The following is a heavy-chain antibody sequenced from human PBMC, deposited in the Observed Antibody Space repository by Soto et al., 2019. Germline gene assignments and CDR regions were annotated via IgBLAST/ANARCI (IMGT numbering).Heavy chain of an antibody. D-gene: IGHD1-26*01. CDR3: ARGGKFHSEHLWEASYSHGLDV. CDR1: GGTFKKFA. Sequence: QVQLVQSGPEVKKPGSSVKVSCEASGGTFKKFAISWVRQAPGQGLEWMGGTLPFLGSSKYPQKFQGRVTIAAGESATTTYLELSGLTSEDTAVYYCARGGKFHSEHLWEASYSHGLDVWGQGTTVTVSS. CDR2: TLPFLGSS. V-gene: IGHV1-69*01. J-gene: IGHJ6*02.